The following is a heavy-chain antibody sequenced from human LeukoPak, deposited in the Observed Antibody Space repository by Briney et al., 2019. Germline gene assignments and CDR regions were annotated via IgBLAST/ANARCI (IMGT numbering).Heavy chain of an antibody. CDR1: GFTFSDYY. CDR2: ISSSSSSYT. V-gene: IGHV3-11*06. D-gene: IGHD1-26*01. CDR3: ARSQARVGASAF. Sequence: GGSLRLSCAASGFTFSDYYMSWIRQAPGKGLEWVSYISSSSSSYTNYADSVKGRFTVSRDNAKNSLYLQMNSLRAEDTAVYYCARSQARVGASAFWGQGTLVTVSS. J-gene: IGHJ4*02.